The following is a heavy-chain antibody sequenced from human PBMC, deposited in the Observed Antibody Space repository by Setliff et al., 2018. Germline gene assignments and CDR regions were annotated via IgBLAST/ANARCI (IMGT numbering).Heavy chain of an antibody. CDR3: ARINFYVSSGYYYAPEL. CDR1: GFTFTDYG. V-gene: IGHV1-18*01. Sequence: ASVKVSCKSSGFTFTDYGITWVRQVPGQGLEWMGWINNYNFNTQYAQKFQGRVTVTTDTSTTTAYMELRSLRADDTAIYYCARINFYVSSGYYYAPELWGQGTTVTVSS. D-gene: IGHD3-22*01. J-gene: IGHJ4*02. CDR2: INNYNFNT.